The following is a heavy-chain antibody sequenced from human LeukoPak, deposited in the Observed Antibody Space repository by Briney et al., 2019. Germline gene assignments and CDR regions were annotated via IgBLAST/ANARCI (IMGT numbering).Heavy chain of an antibody. CDR2: IYYSGNT. Sequence: SETLSLTCTVSGGSISSYYWNWIRQPPGKGLEWIGYIYYSGNTDYNPSLKSRVTISVDTSKNEFSLKLSSVTAADTAVYYCARLVSGVGYFNYWSQGTLVTVSS. CDR3: ARLVSGVGYFNY. V-gene: IGHV4-59*08. D-gene: IGHD6-19*01. J-gene: IGHJ4*02. CDR1: GGSISSYY.